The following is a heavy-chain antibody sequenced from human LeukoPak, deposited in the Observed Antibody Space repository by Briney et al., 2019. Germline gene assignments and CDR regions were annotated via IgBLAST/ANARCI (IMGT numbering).Heavy chain of an antibody. V-gene: IGHV6-1*01. D-gene: IGHD6-13*01. CDR1: GDSVSSNSAA. J-gene: IGHJ6*02. CDR2: TYYRSKWYN. Sequence: SQTLSLTCAISGDSVSSNSAAWNWIRQSPSRGLEWLGRTYYRSKWYNDYAVSVKSRITINPDTSKNQFSLQLNSVTPEDTAVYYCARDLRSSCMTYYYYYGMDVWGQGTTVTVSS. CDR3: ARDLRSSCMTYYYYYGMDV.